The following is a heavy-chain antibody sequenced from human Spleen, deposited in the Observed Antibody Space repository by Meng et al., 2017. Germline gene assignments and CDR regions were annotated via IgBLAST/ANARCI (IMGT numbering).Heavy chain of an antibody. CDR1: GFTFSSYG. V-gene: IGHV3-33*06. CDR3: AKSVITFGGIIPAY. D-gene: IGHD3-16*02. CDR2: IWYDGSNK. Sequence: GESLKISCAASGFTFSSYGMHWVRQAPGKGLEWVAVIWYDGSNKYYADSVKGRFTISRDNSKNTLYLQMNSLRAEDTAVYFCAKSVITFGGIIPAYWGQGNQVNGAS. J-gene: IGHJ4*02.